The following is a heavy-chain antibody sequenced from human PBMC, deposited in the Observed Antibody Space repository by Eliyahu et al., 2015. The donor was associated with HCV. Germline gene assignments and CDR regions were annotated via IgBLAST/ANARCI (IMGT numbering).Heavy chain of an antibody. D-gene: IGHD3-10*01. Sequence: EVQLVXSGGGLIQPGGSXRLSXSASGFXVSXNYMSWVRQAPGKGLEWVSVIYSGGSTYYADSVKGRFTISRDNSKNTLYLQMNSLRAEDTAVYYCAREGETYWGQGTLVTVSS. CDR2: IYSGGST. CDR3: AREGETY. J-gene: IGHJ4*02. CDR1: GFXVSXNY. V-gene: IGHV3-53*01.